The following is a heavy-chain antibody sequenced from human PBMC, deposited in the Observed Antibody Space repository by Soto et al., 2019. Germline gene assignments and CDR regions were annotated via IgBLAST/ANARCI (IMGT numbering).Heavy chain of an antibody. CDR1: GGTFSSYT. Sequence: QVQLVQSGAEVKKPGSSVKVSCKASGGTFSSYTISWVRQAPGQGLEWMGRIIPILGIANYAQKFQGRVTITEDKATTTAYRELSSLRSEDTAVYYCASSIAAAGTALHYWGQGTLVTVSS. J-gene: IGHJ4*02. D-gene: IGHD6-13*01. CDR2: IIPILGIA. CDR3: ASSIAAAGTALHY. V-gene: IGHV1-69*02.